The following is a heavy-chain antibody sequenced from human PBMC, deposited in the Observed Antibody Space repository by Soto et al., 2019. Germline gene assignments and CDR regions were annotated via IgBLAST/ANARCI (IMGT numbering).Heavy chain of an antibody. CDR1: GFTFISYA. CDR2: IKQDGSEK. D-gene: IGHD1-26*01. V-gene: IGHV3-7*01. CDR3: ERHSGGAFDI. Sequence: GESLKISFAASGFTFISYAMSWVRQAPGKGLEWVAHIKQDGSEKNYVDSVKGRFTISRDNAKDSLSLHMNSLRAEETAVYYCERHSGGAFDIWGQGTVVTVSS. J-gene: IGHJ3*02.